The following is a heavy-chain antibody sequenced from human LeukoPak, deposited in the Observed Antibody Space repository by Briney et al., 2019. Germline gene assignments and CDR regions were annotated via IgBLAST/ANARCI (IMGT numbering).Heavy chain of an antibody. J-gene: IGHJ4*02. V-gene: IGHV4-39*07. D-gene: IGHD2-15*01. CDR3: ARVVASTSIDS. Sequence: SETLSLTCTVSGGSISTNSYSWGWLRQPPGKGLEWIGTLYYNGNSYYTPSLERRVTITADTSKNQFSLKLNSVTAADTAIYYCARVVASTSIDSWGQGTLVTVSS. CDR1: GGSISTNSYS. CDR2: LYYNGNS.